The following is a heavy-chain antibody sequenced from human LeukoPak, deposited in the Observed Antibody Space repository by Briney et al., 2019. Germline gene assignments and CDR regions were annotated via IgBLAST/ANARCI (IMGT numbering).Heavy chain of an antibody. CDR3: VKEGRPAALDFSLHY. CDR1: GIPFSDYY. J-gene: IGHJ4*02. CDR2: ISASSSYT. V-gene: IGHV3-11*06. D-gene: IGHD6-13*01. Sequence: GGSLRLSCVVSGIPFSDYYMNWIRQTPGKGLEWISYISASSSYTYYADSVKGRFTISRDNSKNTLYLQMGSLRFEDTAVYYCVKEGRPAALDFSLHYWGQGTLVTVSS.